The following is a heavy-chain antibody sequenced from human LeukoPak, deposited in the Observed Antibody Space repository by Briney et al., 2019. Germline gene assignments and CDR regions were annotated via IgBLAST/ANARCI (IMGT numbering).Heavy chain of an antibody. V-gene: IGHV3-53*05. J-gene: IGHJ4*02. CDR2: IYSGGIT. CDR1: GFTVSSKF. CDR3: ARDHPDY. Sequence: GGSLRLSCAASGFTVSSKFMHWVRQAPGKGLEWVSVIYSGGITYYADSVKGRFTVSRDNSRNTLYLQMNSLRPEDTAVYYCARDHPDYWGQGTLVTVSS.